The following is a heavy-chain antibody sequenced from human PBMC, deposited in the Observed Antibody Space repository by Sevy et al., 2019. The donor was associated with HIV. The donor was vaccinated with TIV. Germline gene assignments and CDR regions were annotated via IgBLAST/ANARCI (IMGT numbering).Heavy chain of an antibody. J-gene: IGHJ4*02. CDR2: IWYDGTIK. V-gene: IGHV3-33*08. Sequence: GGSLRLSCAASGFTFSSYVMHWVRQAPGKGLEWVALIWYDGTIKYYADSVKCRFTISRDNSKDTLFLQMNSLTPEDTAVYYCARGGGYCGGDCYASDDWGQGALVTVSS. CDR3: ARGGGYCGGDCYASDD. CDR1: GFTFSSYV. D-gene: IGHD2-21*02.